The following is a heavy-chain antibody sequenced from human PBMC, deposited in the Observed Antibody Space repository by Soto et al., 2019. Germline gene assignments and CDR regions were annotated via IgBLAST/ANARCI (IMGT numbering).Heavy chain of an antibody. CDR1: GFTFSDHY. V-gene: IGHV3-72*01. J-gene: IGHJ4*02. Sequence: GGSLRLSCAASGFTFSDHYMDWVRQAPGKGLEWVGRTRNKANSYTTEYAASVKGRFTISRDDSKNSLYLQMNSLKTEDTAVYYCRVRRYFFDYWGQGSLVIGSS. CDR2: TRNKANSYTT. CDR3: RVRRYFFDY.